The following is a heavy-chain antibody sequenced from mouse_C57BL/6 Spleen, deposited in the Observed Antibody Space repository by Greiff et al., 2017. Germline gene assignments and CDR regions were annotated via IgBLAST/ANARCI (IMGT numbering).Heavy chain of an antibody. CDR3: TTEGGP. CDR2: IDPENGDT. Sequence: VQLQQSGAELVRPGASVKLSCTASGFNIKDDYMHWVKQRPEQGLEWIGWIDPENGDTEYASQFQGKATITADTSSNTAYLQLSSLTSEDTAVYYCTTEGGPWGQGTLVTVSA. V-gene: IGHV14-4*01. CDR1: GFNIKDDY. D-gene: IGHD3-3*01. J-gene: IGHJ3*01.